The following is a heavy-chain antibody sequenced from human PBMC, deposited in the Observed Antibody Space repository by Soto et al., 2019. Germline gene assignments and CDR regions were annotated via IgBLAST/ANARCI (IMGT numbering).Heavy chain of an antibody. CDR3: ARGTYYYDSSGYYTPDNFDY. Sequence: SETLSLTCAVSGGSISSGGYSWSWIRQPPGKGLEWIGYIYHSGSTYYNPSLKSRVTISVDRSKNQFSLKLSSVTAADTAVYYCARGTYYYDSSGYYTPDNFDYWGQGTLVTVSS. CDR2: IYHSGST. CDR1: GGSISSGGYS. D-gene: IGHD3-22*01. V-gene: IGHV4-30-2*01. J-gene: IGHJ4*02.